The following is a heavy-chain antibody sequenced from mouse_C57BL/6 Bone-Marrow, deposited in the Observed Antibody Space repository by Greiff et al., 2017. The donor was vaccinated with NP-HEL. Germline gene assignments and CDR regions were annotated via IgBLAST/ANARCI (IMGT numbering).Heavy chain of an antibody. V-gene: IGHV14-4*01. CDR2: IDPENGDT. CDR1: GYTIKDDY. D-gene: IGHD2-1*01. J-gene: IGHJ4*01. Sequence: VQLQQSGAELVRPGASVKLSCKASGYTIKDDYMHWVKQSPEQGLEWIGWIDPENGDTDYDSKFKGKATITADKSSNTAYMQLRSLTSEDTAVYDWTSGIYYGPLEYWGQGTSVTVSS. CDR3: TSGIYYGPLEY.